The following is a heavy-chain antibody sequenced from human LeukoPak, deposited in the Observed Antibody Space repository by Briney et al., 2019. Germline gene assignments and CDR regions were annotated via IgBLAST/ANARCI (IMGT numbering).Heavy chain of an antibody. D-gene: IGHD1-26*01. CDR1: GGSISSYY. CDR3: ARQYPGRWFDP. Sequence: SETLSLTCTVSGGSISSYYWSWIRQPPGKGLEWIGYIYYSGSTNYNPSLKSRVTISVDTSTNQFSLKLSSVTAADTAVDYCARQYPGRWFDPWGQGTLVTVSS. CDR2: IYYSGST. V-gene: IGHV4-59*08. J-gene: IGHJ5*02.